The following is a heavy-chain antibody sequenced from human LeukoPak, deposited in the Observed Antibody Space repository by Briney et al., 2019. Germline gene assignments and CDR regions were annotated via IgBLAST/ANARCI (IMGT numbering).Heavy chain of an antibody. CDR2: IWYDGNNK. J-gene: IGHJ4*02. CDR3: ARELPKFQYYFDY. Sequence: GRSLRLSCAASGFTFSIYAMHWVRQAPGKGLEWVAVIWYDGNNKYYVDSVKGRFTISRDNSKNTLYLQMNSLRAEDTAVYYCARELPKFQYYFDYWGQGTLVTVSS. V-gene: IGHV3-33*01. D-gene: IGHD5-18*01. CDR1: GFTFSIYA.